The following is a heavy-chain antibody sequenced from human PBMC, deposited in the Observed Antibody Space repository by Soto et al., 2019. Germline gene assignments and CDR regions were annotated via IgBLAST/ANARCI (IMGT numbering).Heavy chain of an antibody. J-gene: IGHJ3*02. Sequence: SETLSLTCAVYGGPLSRYYSNWIRLYPGKGLEWFGEINHSGSTNYNPSLKSRVTISVDTSKNQFSLKLSSVTAADTAVYYCARVDETYCSGGSCYWSGRQRNAFDIWGQGTMVT. CDR3: ARVDETYCSGGSCYWSGRQRNAFDI. CDR1: GGPLSRYY. V-gene: IGHV4-34*01. D-gene: IGHD2-15*01. CDR2: INHSGST.